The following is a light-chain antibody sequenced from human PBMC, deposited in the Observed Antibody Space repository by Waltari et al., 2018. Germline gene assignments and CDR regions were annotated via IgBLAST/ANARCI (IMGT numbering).Light chain of an antibody. J-gene: IGKJ2*01. Sequence: EIVLTQSPGTLSFSPGERATLSCRASQSVSSSYLAWYQQKPGQAPRLLIYGASSRATGIPDRFSGSGSGTDFTLTISRLEPEDVAVYYCQPYGSSPPYTFGQGTKLEIK. CDR3: QPYGSSPPYT. V-gene: IGKV3-20*01. CDR2: GAS. CDR1: QSVSSSY.